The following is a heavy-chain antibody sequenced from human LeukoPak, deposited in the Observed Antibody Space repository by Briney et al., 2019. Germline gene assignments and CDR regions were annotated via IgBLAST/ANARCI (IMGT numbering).Heavy chain of an antibody. Sequence: PGRSLRLSCAASGFTFSSYGMHWVRQAPGKGLEWVAVISYDGSNKYYADSVKGRFTISRDNSKNTLYLQMNSLRAEDTAVYYCAKAGRAQMTTVTPSGMDVWGQGTTVTVSS. D-gene: IGHD4-17*01. J-gene: IGHJ6*02. CDR3: AKAGRAQMTTVTPSGMDV. CDR1: GFTFSSYG. V-gene: IGHV3-30*18. CDR2: ISYDGSNK.